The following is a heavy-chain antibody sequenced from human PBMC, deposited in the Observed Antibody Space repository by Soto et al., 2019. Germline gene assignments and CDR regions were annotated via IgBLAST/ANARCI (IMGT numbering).Heavy chain of an antibody. CDR3: ATEKVTTTGWWFDP. CDR2: ISHSGSS. D-gene: IGHD4-17*01. J-gene: IGHJ5*02. Sequence: QVQLQQWGAGLLKASETLSLTCAVYGGSFSGYYWSWIRQPPGKGLEWIGKISHSGSSNYNPSLKRRVTISIDTSNNQFSLKLSSVTAADTAVYYCATEKVTTTGWWFDPWGQGTLVTVSS. CDR1: GGSFSGYY. V-gene: IGHV4-34*01.